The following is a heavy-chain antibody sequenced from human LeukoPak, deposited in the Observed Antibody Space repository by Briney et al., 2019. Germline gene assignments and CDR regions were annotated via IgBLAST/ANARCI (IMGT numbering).Heavy chain of an antibody. J-gene: IGHJ4*02. CDR3: ARGSSDWIGDDY. CDR1: GFTFSRNW. CDR2: INPDGSGI. V-gene: IGHV3-74*01. D-gene: IGHD2-2*01. Sequence: GGSLRLSCAASGFTFSRNWMHWVRQAPGQGLVWVSHINPDGSGIIYADSVKGRFTISRDNAKNTLYLQMNSLTDEDTAVYYCARGSSDWIGDDYWGQGTLVTVSS.